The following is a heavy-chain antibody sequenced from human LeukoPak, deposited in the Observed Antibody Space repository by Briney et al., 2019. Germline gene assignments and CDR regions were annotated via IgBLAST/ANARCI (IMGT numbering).Heavy chain of an antibody. V-gene: IGHV4-59*01. Sequence: SETLSLTCTVSGVSITSFYWSWIRQPPGKGLEWIGYIYFSGSTNYNPSLKSRVTISIDTSKNQFSLKVSSVTAADTAVYYCARAKAAAGIDYFDYWGQGTLVTVSS. D-gene: IGHD6-13*01. CDR1: GVSITSFY. CDR2: IYFSGST. CDR3: ARAKAAAGIDYFDY. J-gene: IGHJ4*02.